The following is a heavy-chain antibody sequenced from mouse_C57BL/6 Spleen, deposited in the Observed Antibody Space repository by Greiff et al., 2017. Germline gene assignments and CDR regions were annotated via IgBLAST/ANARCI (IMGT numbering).Heavy chain of an antibody. D-gene: IGHD1-1*01. V-gene: IGHV1-52*01. CDR1: GYTFTSYW. Sequence: QVQLKQPGAELVRPGSSVKLSCKASGYTFTSYWMHWVKQRPIQGLEWIGNIDPSDSETHYNQKFKDKATLTVDKSSSTAYMQLSSLTSEDSAVYYCARGDGYYYGSSYVSFFDYWGQGTTLTVSS. J-gene: IGHJ2*01. CDR3: ARGDGYYYGSSYVSFFDY. CDR2: IDPSDSET.